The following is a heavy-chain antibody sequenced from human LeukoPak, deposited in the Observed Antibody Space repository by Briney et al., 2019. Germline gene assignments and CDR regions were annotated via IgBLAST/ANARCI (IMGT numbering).Heavy chain of an antibody. V-gene: IGHV3-74*03. J-gene: IGHJ5*02. D-gene: IGHD3-10*01. CDR2: INSDGSST. CDR3: AREKFHDYNLDL. Sequence: GGSLRLPCAASGFTFSAYWMHWVRQVPGQGLVWVSRINSDGSSTTYADSVKGRFTISRDDAKNTLFLQMSSLRAEDTAVYYCAREKFHDYNLDLWGLGTLVTVSS. CDR1: GFTFSAYW.